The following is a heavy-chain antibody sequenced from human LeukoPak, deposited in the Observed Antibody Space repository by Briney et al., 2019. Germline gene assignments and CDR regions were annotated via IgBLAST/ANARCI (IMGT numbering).Heavy chain of an antibody. CDR2: FDPEDGET. CDR1: GYTLTELS. J-gene: IGHJ4*02. Sequence: ASVTVSCKVSGYTLTELSMHWVRQAPGKGLEWMGGFDPEDGETIYAQKFQGRVTMTEDTSTDTAYMELSSLRSEDTAVYYCATLPLLRYFDWLLYSYFDYWGQGTLVTVSS. D-gene: IGHD3-9*01. CDR3: ATLPLLRYFDWLLYSYFDY. V-gene: IGHV1-24*01.